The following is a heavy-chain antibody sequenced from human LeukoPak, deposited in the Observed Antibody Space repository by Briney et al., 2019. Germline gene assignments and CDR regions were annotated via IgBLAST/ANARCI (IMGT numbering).Heavy chain of an antibody. CDR1: VYTFTSYG. CDR2: IRAYNGNT. D-gene: IGHD4-23*01. CDR3: ARVRVIASGGKSWFDP. V-gene: IGHV1-18*01. Sequence: ASEKVSRKASVYTFTSYGISWVRQAPGHGREWMGWIRAYNGNTNDAQKLQGRVTMPADTSTGTAYMELRSKRSDVTAVDYGARVRVIASGGKSWFDPWGQGTLVTVSS. J-gene: IGHJ5*02.